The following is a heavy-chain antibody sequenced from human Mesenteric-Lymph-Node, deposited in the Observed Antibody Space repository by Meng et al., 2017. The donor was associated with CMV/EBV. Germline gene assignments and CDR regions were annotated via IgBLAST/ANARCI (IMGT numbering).Heavy chain of an antibody. J-gene: IGHJ4*02. CDR2: INPNSGGT. D-gene: IGHD6-6*01. CDR1: RYTFTTYY. V-gene: IGHV1-2*02. CDR3: ARDLIFARPLSPHYFDY. Sequence: SCKASRYTFTTYYMHWVRQAPGQGLEWMGWINPNSGGTNYAQKFQGRVTMTRDTSISTAYMELSRLRSDDTAVYYCARDLIFARPLSPHYFDYWGQGTLVTVSS.